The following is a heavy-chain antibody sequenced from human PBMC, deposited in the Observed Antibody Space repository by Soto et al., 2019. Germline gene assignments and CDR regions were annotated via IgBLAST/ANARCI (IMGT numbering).Heavy chain of an antibody. J-gene: IGHJ3*01. CDR1: GYTFTKHY. D-gene: IGHD5-18*01. CDR2: INPGGGSA. V-gene: IGHV1-46*01. Sequence: QVQLEQSGAEVKKPGASVKVSCQASGYTFTKHYIHWLRQAPGQGLEWMGIINPGGGSASQAQKCQGRVTMTRDTSTITLSMELSRLRYEDTAIYFCARVGGNNAFDLWGQGTMVTVSS. CDR3: ARVGGNNAFDL.